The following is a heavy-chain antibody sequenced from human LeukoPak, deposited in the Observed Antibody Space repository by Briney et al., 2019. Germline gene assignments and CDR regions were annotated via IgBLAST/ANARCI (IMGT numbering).Heavy chain of an antibody. CDR3: ARVEKGFWSGFKMDV. CDR2: VSGSGGST. D-gene: IGHD3-3*01. J-gene: IGHJ6*04. Sequence: GVSLRLSCAASGFTFSSYAMTWIRQAPGKGLEWVSGVSGSGGSTYYADSVKGRFTISRDNSKNTLSPQMSSLRAEDTAVYYCARVEKGFWSGFKMDVWGKGTAVTVSS. CDR1: GFTFSSYA. V-gene: IGHV3-23*01.